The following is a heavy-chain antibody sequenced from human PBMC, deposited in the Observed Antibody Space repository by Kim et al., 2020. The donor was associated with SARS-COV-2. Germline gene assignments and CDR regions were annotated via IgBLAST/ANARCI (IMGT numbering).Heavy chain of an antibody. D-gene: IGHD1-26*01. V-gene: IGHV3-48*02. Sequence: GGSLRLSCAVSGFTFSSYSINWVRQAPGKGLEWVSYISDRGSTIFYADSVKGRFTLSRDNAKNSLYLQMNSLRDEDTAIYYCARVVGPTLDGSGVDYWGQGALVTVSS. CDR2: ISDRGSTI. CDR3: ARVVGPTLDGSGVDY. CDR1: GFTFSSYS. J-gene: IGHJ4*02.